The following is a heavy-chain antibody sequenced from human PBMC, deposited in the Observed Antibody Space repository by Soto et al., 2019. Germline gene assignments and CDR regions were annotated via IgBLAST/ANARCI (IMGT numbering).Heavy chain of an antibody. CDR3: ARASSSSSAADY. Sequence: QVQLQESGPGLVKPSQTLSLTCNVSGESISSGGYYWSWIRHHPRKGLEWIGYIYDSESAYYNPSLTGRVTISMDTSKNHFAMRLSSVTDADTAVYYCARASSSSSAADYWGQGTLVTVSS. V-gene: IGHV4-31*03. J-gene: IGHJ4*02. CDR2: IYDSESA. D-gene: IGHD6-6*01. CDR1: GESISSGGYY.